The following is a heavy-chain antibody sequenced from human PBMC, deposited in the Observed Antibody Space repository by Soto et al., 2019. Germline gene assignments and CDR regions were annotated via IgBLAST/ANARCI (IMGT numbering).Heavy chain of an antibody. Sequence: QDHLVQSGAEVKKPGASAKVSCKASGYTFKNYGINWVRQAPGRGLEWVAWISAYNGDTSYAQHFQGRVTVTTETLTNTAYMELRSLRPDDTAGYFCVLGGLETGYYRDMDYWGQGPLVSVSS. CDR1: GYTFKNYG. CDR3: VLGGLETGYYRDMDY. CDR2: ISAYNGDT. V-gene: IGHV1-18*04. D-gene: IGHD3-9*01. J-gene: IGHJ4*02.